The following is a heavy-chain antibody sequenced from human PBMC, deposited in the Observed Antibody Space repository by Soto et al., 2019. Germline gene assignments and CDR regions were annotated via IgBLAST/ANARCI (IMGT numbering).Heavy chain of an antibody. J-gene: IGHJ3*02. CDR1: GGSISSYY. CDR3: ARVAVAGSDAFDI. Sequence: PSETLSLTYTVSGGSISSYYWSWIRQPPGKGLEWIGYIYYSGSTNYNPSLKSRVTISVDTSKNQFSLKLSSVTAADTAVYYCARVAVAGSDAFDIWGQGTMVT. D-gene: IGHD6-19*01. V-gene: IGHV4-59*01. CDR2: IYYSGST.